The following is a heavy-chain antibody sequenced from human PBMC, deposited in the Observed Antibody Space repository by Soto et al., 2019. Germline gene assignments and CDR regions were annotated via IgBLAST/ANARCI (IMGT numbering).Heavy chain of an antibody. V-gene: IGHV3-33*01. Sequence: QVQLVESGGGVVQPGRSLRLSCAASGFTFSSYGMHWVRQAPGKGPEWVAVIWYDGSNKYYADSVKGRFTISRDNSKNTLYLQMNSLRAEDTAVYYCAREYYDFWSGRLNYYYYYMDVWGKGTTVTVSS. D-gene: IGHD3-3*01. J-gene: IGHJ6*03. CDR3: AREYYDFWSGRLNYYYYYMDV. CDR2: IWYDGSNK. CDR1: GFTFSSYG.